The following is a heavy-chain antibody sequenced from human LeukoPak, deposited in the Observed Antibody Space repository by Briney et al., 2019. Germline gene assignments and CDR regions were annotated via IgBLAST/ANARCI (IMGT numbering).Heavy chain of an antibody. CDR2: ISRSGGTI. V-gene: IGHV3-48*03. D-gene: IGHD2-2*02. CDR1: GFTFSTYE. CDR3: AGYKPFWYFDY. Sequence: PGGSLRLSCAASGFTFSTYEMNWVRQAPGKGLEWVAYISRSGGTIYYADSVKGRFTISRDNAKNSPYLQMSSLRAEDTAVYYCAGYKPFWYFDYWGQGTPVTVSS. J-gene: IGHJ4*02.